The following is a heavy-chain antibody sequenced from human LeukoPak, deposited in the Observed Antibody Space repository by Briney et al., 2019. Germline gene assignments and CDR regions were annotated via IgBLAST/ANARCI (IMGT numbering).Heavy chain of an antibody. V-gene: IGHV4-61*10. CDR3: ARGRAFDI. CDR2: INHSGST. J-gene: IGHJ3*02. Sequence: SETLSLTCTVSGGSISSGSYYWSWSRQPAGKGLEWIGEINHSGSTNYNPSLKSRVTISVDTSKNQFSLKLSSVTAADTAVYYCARGRAFDIWGQGTMVTVSS. CDR1: GGSISSGSYY.